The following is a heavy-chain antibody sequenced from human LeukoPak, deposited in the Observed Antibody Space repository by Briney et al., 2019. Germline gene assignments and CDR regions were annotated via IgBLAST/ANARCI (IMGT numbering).Heavy chain of an antibody. V-gene: IGHV7-4-1*02. J-gene: IGHJ4*02. CDR1: GYTFTSYA. D-gene: IGHD4-17*01. CDR2: INTNTGNP. CDR3: ARGYTKDMTSVTHFDY. Sequence: GASVKVSCKASGYTFTSYAMNWVRQAPGQGLEWMGLINTNTGNPTYAQGFTGRFVFSLDTSVSTAYLQISSLKAEDTAVYYCARGYTKDMTSVTHFDYWGQGTLVTVSS.